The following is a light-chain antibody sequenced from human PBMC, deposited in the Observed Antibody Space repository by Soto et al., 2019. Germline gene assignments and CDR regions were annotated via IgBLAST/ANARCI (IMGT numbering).Light chain of an antibody. CDR2: YDS. Sequence: SYELTQPPSVSVAPGKTARITCGGNNIGSKSVHWYQQKPGQAPVLVIYYDSDRPSGIPERFSGSNSGNTATLTISRGEAGDEADYYWQVWDSSSDHRVFGGGTKLTVL. V-gene: IGLV3-21*04. CDR3: QVWDSSSDHRV. J-gene: IGLJ2*01. CDR1: NIGSKS.